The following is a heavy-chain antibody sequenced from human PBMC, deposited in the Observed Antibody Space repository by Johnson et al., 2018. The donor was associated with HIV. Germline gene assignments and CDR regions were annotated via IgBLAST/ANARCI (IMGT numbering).Heavy chain of an antibody. CDR1: GFTFSSYA. J-gene: IGHJ3*02. Sequence: QVQLVESGGGVVQPGRSLRLSCAASGFTFSSYAMHWVRQAPGKGLEWVSVIYSGGRSYYADSVKGRLTLSRDNSNNTLYLQMNSLRAEDTAVYYCAKERQLVRAFDIWGQGTMVTVSS. D-gene: IGHD6-6*01. CDR3: AKERQLVRAFDI. CDR2: IYSGGRS. V-gene: IGHV3-NL1*01.